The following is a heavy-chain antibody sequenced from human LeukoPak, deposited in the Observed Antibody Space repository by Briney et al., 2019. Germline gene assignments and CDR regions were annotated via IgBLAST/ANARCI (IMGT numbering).Heavy chain of an antibody. Sequence: GGSLRLSCVVSGFTFSESWMSWVRQAPGKGLGWVASLILDGSDKYYVDSVKGRFTISRDNAKNSLYLQMDSLRVEDTTVYYCAKGKRYPDYWGQGTLVTVSS. J-gene: IGHJ4*02. V-gene: IGHV3-7*03. CDR1: GFTFSESW. D-gene: IGHD1-1*01. CDR2: LILDGSDK. CDR3: AKGKRYPDY.